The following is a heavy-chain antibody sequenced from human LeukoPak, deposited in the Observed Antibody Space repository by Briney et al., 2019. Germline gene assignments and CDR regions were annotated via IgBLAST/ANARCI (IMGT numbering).Heavy chain of an antibody. J-gene: IGHJ3*02. D-gene: IGHD1-14*01. CDR1: GGSFSGYY. CDR3: ARGPRNVI. CDR2: INHSGST. Sequence: SETLSLTCAVYGGSFSGYYWSWIRQPRGKGLEWIGEINHSGSTNYNPSLKSRVTISVDTSKNQFSLKLSSVTAADTAVYYCARGPRNVIWGQGTMVTVSS. V-gene: IGHV4-34*01.